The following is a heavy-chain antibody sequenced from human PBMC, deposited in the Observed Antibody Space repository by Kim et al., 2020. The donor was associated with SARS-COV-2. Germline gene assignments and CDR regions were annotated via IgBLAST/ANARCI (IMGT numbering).Heavy chain of an antibody. CDR3: MAAEGEGTFDY. D-gene: IGHD3-16*01. V-gene: IGHV3-15*01. J-gene: IGHJ4*02. CDR1: GFTFSNAW. CDR2: IKSKTDGGTT. Sequence: GGSLRLSCAASGFTFSNAWMSWVRQAPGKGLEWVGRIKSKTDGGTTDYAAPVKGRFTISRDDSKNTLYLQMNSLKTEDTAVYYCMAAEGEGTFDYWGQGTLVTVSS.